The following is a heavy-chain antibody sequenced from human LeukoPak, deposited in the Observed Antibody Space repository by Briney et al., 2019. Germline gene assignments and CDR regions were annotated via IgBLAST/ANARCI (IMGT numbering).Heavy chain of an antibody. J-gene: IGHJ4*02. D-gene: IGHD1-26*01. CDR1: GYTFTSYD. V-gene: IGHV1-8*03. CDR3: ARGSISGSVRRGIKVSYYFDY. CDR2: MHPNSGNT. Sequence: GASAKVSCKASGYTFTSYDINWVRQATGQGLEWMGWMHPNSGNTGYAQKFQGRVTITRNTSISTAYMELSSLRSEDTAVYYCARGSISGSVRRGIKVSYYFDYWGQGTLVTVSS.